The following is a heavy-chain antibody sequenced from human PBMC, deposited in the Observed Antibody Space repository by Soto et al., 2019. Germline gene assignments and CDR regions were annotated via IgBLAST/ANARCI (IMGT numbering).Heavy chain of an antibody. CDR3: ARVRGGGSEYFFDY. V-gene: IGHV1-46*01. D-gene: IGHD2-15*01. CDR1: GYTFTRYN. J-gene: IGHJ4*02. Sequence: SVKVSCKASGYTFTRYNVHWVRHAPGQGLEWMAIINPSGGTTYYVQKFEGRVTLTTDTSTSTVYMELSSLRSDDTAVYYCARVRGGGSEYFFDYWGQGTLVTVSS. CDR2: INPSGGTT.